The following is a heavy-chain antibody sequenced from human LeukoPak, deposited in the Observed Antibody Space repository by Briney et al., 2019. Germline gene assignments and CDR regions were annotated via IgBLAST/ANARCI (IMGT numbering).Heavy chain of an antibody. J-gene: IGHJ4*02. Sequence: GASVKVSCKASGYTFTGYYMHWVRQAPGQGLEWMGRINPNSGGTNYAQKLQGRVTMTTDTSTSTAYMELRSLRSDDTAVYYCARDRRVWSGYYPFDYWGQGTLVTVSS. D-gene: IGHD3-3*01. CDR1: GYTFTGYY. CDR3: ARDRRVWSGYYPFDY. CDR2: INPNSGGT. V-gene: IGHV1-2*06.